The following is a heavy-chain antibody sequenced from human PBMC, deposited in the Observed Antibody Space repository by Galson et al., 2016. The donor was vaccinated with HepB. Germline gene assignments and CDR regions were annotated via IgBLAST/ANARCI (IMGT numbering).Heavy chain of an antibody. Sequence: SLRLSCATSGFSFSRYGMHWVRQAPGTGLEWVAVSWYDGSKKYYADSVKGRFTISRDKSKNTLYLQMNSLRAEDTDVYFCARSSSAWHGPTDYWGQGTLVTVSS. V-gene: IGHV3-33*01. CDR1: GFSFSRYG. D-gene: IGHD3-22*01. CDR3: ARSSSAWHGPTDY. J-gene: IGHJ4*02. CDR2: SWYDGSKK.